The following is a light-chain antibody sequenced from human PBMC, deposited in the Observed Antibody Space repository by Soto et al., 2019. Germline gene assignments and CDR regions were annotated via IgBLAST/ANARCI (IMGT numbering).Light chain of an antibody. V-gene: IGLV3-21*01. CDR3: QVWDATNDHHV. J-gene: IGLJ1*01. CDR2: YDS. Sequence: SYELTQSPSVSVAPGQTATITCGGNNIGSKSVNWYQQKAGQAPVLVMSYDSDRPSGIPERFSGSNSGNTATLTLSRVESGDEADYSCQVWDATNDHHVFGSGTKLTVL. CDR1: NIGSKS.